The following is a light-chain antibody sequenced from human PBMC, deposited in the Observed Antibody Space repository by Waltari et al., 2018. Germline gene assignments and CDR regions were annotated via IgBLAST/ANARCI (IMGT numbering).Light chain of an antibody. CDR2: GVS. Sequence: EFVLTQSPGTPSLSPGERDTLSCRASQSVGTSLAWYRQQKRGQAPRLLIYGVSSRATGISDRFSGSGFGTDFSLTISGLEPEDFAVYYCQHYVRLPVTFGQGTTVEIK. J-gene: IGKJ1*01. CDR1: QSVGTS. V-gene: IGKV3-20*01. CDR3: QHYVRLPVT.